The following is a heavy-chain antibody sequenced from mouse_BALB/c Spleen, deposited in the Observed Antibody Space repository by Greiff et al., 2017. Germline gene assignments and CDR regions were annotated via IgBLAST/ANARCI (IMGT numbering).Heavy chain of an antibody. Sequence: EVKLMESGGGLVQPKGSLKLSCAASGFTFNTYAMNWVRQAPGKGLEWVARIRSKSNNYATYYADSVKDRFTISRDDSQSMLYLQMNNLKTEDTAMYYCVRHRGAYWGQGTLVTVSA. CDR3: VRHRGAY. CDR2: IRSKSNNYAT. J-gene: IGHJ3*01. CDR1: GFTFNTYA. V-gene: IGHV10-1*02. D-gene: IGHD2-14*01.